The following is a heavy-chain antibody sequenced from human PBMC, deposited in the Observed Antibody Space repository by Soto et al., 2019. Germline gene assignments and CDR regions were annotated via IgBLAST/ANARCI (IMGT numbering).Heavy chain of an antibody. CDR2: IYYSGNI. V-gene: IGHV4-31*03. Sequence: QVQLQESGPGLVKPSQTLSLTCTVSGVSITSGDYYWSWIRQHPGKGLEWIGYIYYSGNIYFNPSLKSRLTISVDTSKNQFSLKVSSVTAADTAVYYCARVSVVATATRRYYFDYWGQGSLVTVSS. CDR3: ARVSVVATATRRYYFDY. CDR1: GVSITSGDYY. D-gene: IGHD2-21*02. J-gene: IGHJ4*02.